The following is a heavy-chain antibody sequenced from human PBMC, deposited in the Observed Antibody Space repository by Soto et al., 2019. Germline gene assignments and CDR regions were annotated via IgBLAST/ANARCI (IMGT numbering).Heavy chain of an antibody. CDR3: ARISGYHDRQVNFDY. CDR2: INHSGST. CDR1: GGSFSGYY. J-gene: IGHJ4*02. D-gene: IGHD2-15*01. V-gene: IGHV4-34*01. Sequence: QVQLQQWGAGLLKPSETLSLTCAVYGGSFSGYYWSWIRQPPGKGLEWIGEINHSGSTNYNPSLKSRVTISVDTSKNQFSLKLSSVTAADTAVYYCARISGYHDRQVNFDYWGQGTLVTVSS.